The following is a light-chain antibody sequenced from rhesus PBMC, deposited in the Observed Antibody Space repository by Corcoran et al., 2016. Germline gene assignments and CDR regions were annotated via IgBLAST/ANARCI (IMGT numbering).Light chain of an antibody. CDR3: QQYNSAPLT. CDR2: KES. V-gene: IGKV1-21*01. CDR1: QGISSW. Sequence: DIQMTPSPSSLSASGGDRVTITCRASQGISSWLAWYPPKPGKTPNLLLSKESSLQSGVPSRFSGRGYGTDFTLTISSLQPDDCATYYSQQYNSAPLTFGGGTKGDIK. J-gene: IGKJ4*01.